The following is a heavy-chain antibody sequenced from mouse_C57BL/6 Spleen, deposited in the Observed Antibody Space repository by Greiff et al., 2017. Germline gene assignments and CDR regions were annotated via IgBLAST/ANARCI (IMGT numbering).Heavy chain of an antibody. D-gene: IGHD2-1*01. CDR1: GYTFTSYW. J-gene: IGHJ2*01. V-gene: IGHV1-53*01. CDR3: ARNFIYYGLFDY. CDR2: INPSNGGT. Sequence: VKLQQPGTELVKPGASVKLSCKASGYTFTSYWMHWVKQRPGQGLEWIGNINPSNGGTNYNEKFKSKATLTVDKSSSTAYMQLSSLTSEDSAVYYCARNFIYYGLFDYWGQGTTLTVSS.